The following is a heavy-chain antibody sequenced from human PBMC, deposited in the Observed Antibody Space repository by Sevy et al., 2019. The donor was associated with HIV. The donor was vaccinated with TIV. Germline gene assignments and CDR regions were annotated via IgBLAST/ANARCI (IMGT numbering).Heavy chain of an antibody. Sequence: GGSLRLSCAASGFDFFNAWMTWVRQAPGKGLEWVGHIKSKTDGETREYAAAVKGRFTISRDDSADTVHLQMDRLTVEDTGLYYCTTDLSWRVDWGHGTLVTVSS. J-gene: IGHJ4*01. CDR2: IKSKTDGETR. V-gene: IGHV3-15*01. CDR3: TTDLSWRVD. D-gene: IGHD3-3*01. CDR1: GFDFFNAW.